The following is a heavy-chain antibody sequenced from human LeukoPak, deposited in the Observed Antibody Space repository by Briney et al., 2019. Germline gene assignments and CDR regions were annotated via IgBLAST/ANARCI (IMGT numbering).Heavy chain of an antibody. CDR2: INHSGST. D-gene: IGHD3-22*01. CDR1: GGSFSGYY. J-gene: IGHJ4*02. CDR3: ARGGYYDSSGGLFFDY. Sequence: PSETLSLTCAVYGGSFSGYYWSWIRQPPGKGLEWIGEINHSGSTNYNPSLKSRVTISVDTSKNQFSLKLSSVTAADTAVYYCARGGYYDSSGGLFFDYWGQGTLVTVSS. V-gene: IGHV4-34*01.